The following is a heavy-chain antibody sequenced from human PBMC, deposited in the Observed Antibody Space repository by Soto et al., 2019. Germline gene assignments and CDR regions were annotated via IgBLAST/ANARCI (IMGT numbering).Heavy chain of an antibody. D-gene: IGHD6-6*01. CDR3: ARVEGGSSGVFFDY. J-gene: IGHJ4*02. CDR1: GGSISSGDYY. V-gene: IGHV4-30-4*01. CDR2: IYYSGST. Sequence: SETLSLTCTVSGGSISSGDYYWSWIRQPPGKGLEWIGYIYYSGSTYYNPSLKSRVTISVDTSKNQFSLKLSSVTAADTAVYYCARVEGGSSGVFFDYWGQGTLVTVSS.